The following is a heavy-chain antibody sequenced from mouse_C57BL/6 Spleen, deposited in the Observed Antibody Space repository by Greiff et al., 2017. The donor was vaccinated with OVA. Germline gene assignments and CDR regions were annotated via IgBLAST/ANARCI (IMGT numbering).Heavy chain of an antibody. CDR2: INYDGSST. V-gene: IGHV5-16*01. Sequence: EVQLVESEGGLVQPGSSMKLSCTASGFTFSDYYMAWVRQVPEKGLEWVANINYDGSSTYYLDSLKSRFIISRDNAKNILYLQMSSLKSEDTATYYCARSGEITTVVATDWYFDVWGTGTTVTVSS. CDR3: ARSGEITTVVATDWYFDV. CDR1: GFTFSDYY. J-gene: IGHJ1*03. D-gene: IGHD1-1*01.